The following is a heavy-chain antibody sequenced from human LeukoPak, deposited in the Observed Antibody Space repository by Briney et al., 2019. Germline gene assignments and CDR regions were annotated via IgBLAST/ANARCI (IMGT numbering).Heavy chain of an antibody. J-gene: IGHJ4*02. Sequence: SETLSLTCTVSGGSISSYYWSWIRQPPGKGLEWIGYIYYSGSTNYNPSLKSRVTISVDTSKNQFSLKLSSVTAADTAVYYCARRWGRDHDYGDYFDYWGQGTLVTVSS. V-gene: IGHV4-59*08. D-gene: IGHD4-17*01. CDR1: GGSISSYY. CDR2: IYYSGST. CDR3: ARRWGRDHDYGDYFDY.